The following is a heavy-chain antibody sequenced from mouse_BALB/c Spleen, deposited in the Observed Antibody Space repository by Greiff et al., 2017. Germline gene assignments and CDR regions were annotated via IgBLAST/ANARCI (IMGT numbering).Heavy chain of an antibody. CDR2: ISSGGGST. Sequence: EVQLVESGGGLVKPGGSLKLSCAASGFAFSSYDMSWVRQTPEKRLEWVAYISSGGGSTYYPDTVKGRFTISRDNAKNTLYLQMSSLKSEDTAMYYCARQVGPYGTLDDWGQGTTLTVSS. CDR3: ARQVGPYGTLDD. J-gene: IGHJ2*01. CDR1: GFAFSSYD. D-gene: IGHD2-1*01. V-gene: IGHV5-12-1*01.